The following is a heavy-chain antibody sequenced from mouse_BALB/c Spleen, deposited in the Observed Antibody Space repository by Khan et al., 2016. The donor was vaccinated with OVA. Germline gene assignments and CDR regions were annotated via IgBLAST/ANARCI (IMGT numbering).Heavy chain of an antibody. D-gene: IGHD1-1*01. CDR1: GFTFSTYG. CDR3: ATSYFYGYYFDY. J-gene: IGHJ2*01. Sequence: EVQLVESGGGLVQPGGSRKLSCAASGFTFSTYGMHWVRQAPEKGLEWVAYISGDSSTIYYADTVKGRVTISRDNPKNTLFLQMTSLMSEDTARYYCATSYFYGYYFDYWGPGTTLTVSS. CDR2: ISGDSSTI. V-gene: IGHV5-17*02.